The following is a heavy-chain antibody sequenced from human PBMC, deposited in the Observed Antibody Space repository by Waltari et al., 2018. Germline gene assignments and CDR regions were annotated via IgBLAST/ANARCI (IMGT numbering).Heavy chain of an antibody. J-gene: IGHJ4*02. D-gene: IGHD3-22*01. CDR3: AKSRSYYDSSGPVFDY. V-gene: IGHV3-23*03. CDR1: GFTFSSYA. CDR2: IYSGGST. Sequence: EVQLLESGGGLVQPGGSLRLSCAASGFTFSSYAMSWVRQAPGKGLEWVSVIYSGGSTYYADSVKGRFTISRDNSKNTLYLQMNSLRAEDTAVYYCAKSRSYYDSSGPVFDYWGQGTLVTVSS.